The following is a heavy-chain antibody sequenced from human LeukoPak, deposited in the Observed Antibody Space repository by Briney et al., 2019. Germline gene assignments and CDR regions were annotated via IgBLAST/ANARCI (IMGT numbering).Heavy chain of an antibody. D-gene: IGHD1-7*01. Sequence: GWSLTLSCPASGFTFSSYWMHWVRPAPGKGLVWVSRINSDGSSTIYADSVKGRFTISRDNAKNTLYLQINSLRAEDTAVYYCVRGGTRCFDYWGQGDLVTVS. CDR1: GFTFSSYW. J-gene: IGHJ4*02. CDR3: VRGGTRCFDY. CDR2: INSDGSST. V-gene: IGHV3-74*01.